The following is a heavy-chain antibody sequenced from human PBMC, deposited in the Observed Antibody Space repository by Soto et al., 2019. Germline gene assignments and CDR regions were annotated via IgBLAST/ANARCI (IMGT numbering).Heavy chain of an antibody. J-gene: IGHJ6*02. CDR3: ARADRTLVTSYSLDV. Sequence: SETLSLTCAFYCGSFIGYYWTWIRQPPGKGLEWIGEINHSGTINFNPSLKSRLTISLDTSKKHFSLKLSSVTDADTAAYYCARADRTLVTSYSLDVWGQGTTVTVSS. D-gene: IGHD2-21*02. CDR1: CGSFIGYY. V-gene: IGHV4-34*01. CDR2: INHSGTI.